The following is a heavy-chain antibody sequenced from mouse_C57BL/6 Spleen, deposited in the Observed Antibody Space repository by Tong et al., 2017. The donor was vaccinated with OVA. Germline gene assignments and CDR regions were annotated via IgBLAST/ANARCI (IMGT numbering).Heavy chain of an antibody. CDR2: ISDGGSYT. CDR3: ARLGDYPWFAY. V-gene: IGHV5-4*01. D-gene: IGHD2-4*01. J-gene: IGHJ3*01. Sequence: EVQLQESGGGLVKPGGSLKISCAASGFTFSSYAMSWVRQTPEKRLEWVATISDGGSYTYYPDNVKGRFTISRDNTKKTLYLQMSSLRSEDTALYYCARLGDYPWFAYWGQGTLVTVSA. CDR1: GFTFSSYA.